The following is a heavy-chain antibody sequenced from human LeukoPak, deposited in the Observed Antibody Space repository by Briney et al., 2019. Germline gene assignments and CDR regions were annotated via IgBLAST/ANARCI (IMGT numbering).Heavy chain of an antibody. J-gene: IGHJ4*02. V-gene: IGHV3-30*18. D-gene: IGHD1-26*01. Sequence: PGGSLRLSCAASGFTFSNYGIHWLRQAPGKGLEGVAVISYDGSNKYYADSVKGRFTISRDNSKNTLYLQMNSLRAEDTAVYYCAKEGAAYSGSLAYYFDYWGQGTLVTVSS. CDR3: AKEGAAYSGSLAYYFDY. CDR2: ISYDGSNK. CDR1: GFTFSNYG.